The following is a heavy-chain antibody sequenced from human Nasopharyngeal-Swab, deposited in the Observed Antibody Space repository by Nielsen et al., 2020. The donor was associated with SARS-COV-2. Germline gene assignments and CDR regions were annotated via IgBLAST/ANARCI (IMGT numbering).Heavy chain of an antibody. CDR3: ARVGGLGASDY. CDR2: IYYNGST. Sequence: SETLSLTCTVSGGSISSGGYYWSWIRQHPGKGLEWIGYIYYNGSTYYNPSLKSRVTISVDTSKNQFSLKLSSVTAADTAVYYCARVGGLGASDYWGQGTLVTVSS. CDR1: GGSISSGGYY. J-gene: IGHJ4*02. D-gene: IGHD3-16*01. V-gene: IGHV4-31*03.